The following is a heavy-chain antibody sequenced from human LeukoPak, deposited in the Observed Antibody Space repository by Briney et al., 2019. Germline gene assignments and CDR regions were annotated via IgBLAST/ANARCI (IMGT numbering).Heavy chain of an antibody. Sequence: ASVKVSCKASGYTFTNYGFNWVRQAPGQGLEWMGWISAYNGNTNYAQKLQGRVTMTTDTSTSTAYMELRSLRSDDTAVYYCARAVLLWFGEPGPWGQGTLVTVSS. D-gene: IGHD3-10*01. CDR1: GYTFTNYG. V-gene: IGHV1-18*04. CDR2: ISAYNGNT. CDR3: ARAVLLWFGEPGP. J-gene: IGHJ5*02.